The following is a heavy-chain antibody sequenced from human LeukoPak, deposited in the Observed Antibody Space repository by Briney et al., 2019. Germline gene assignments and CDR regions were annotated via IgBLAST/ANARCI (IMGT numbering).Heavy chain of an antibody. CDR3: ARDVYGSGYYFDY. J-gene: IGHJ4*02. CDR2: IKQDGSEK. Sequence: GGSLRLSCAASGFTFSSYWMSWVRQAPGKGLEWVANIKQDGSEKYYVDSVKGRFTISRDNAKNSLYLQMNSLRAEDTAVYYCARDVYGSGYYFDYWGQGTLVTVSS. D-gene: IGHD3-10*01. CDR1: GFTFSSYW. V-gene: IGHV3-7*03.